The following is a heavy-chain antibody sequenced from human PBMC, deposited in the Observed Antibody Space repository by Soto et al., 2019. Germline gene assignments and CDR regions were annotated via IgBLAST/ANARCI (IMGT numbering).Heavy chain of an antibody. CDR3: ARDSARYDSSGYYGSAFDI. CDR1: GGSISSGGYY. Sequence: LSLTCTVSGGSISSGGYYWSWIRQHPGKGLEWIGYIYYSGSTYYNPSLKSRVTISVDTSKDQFSLKLSSVTAADTAVYYCARDSARYDSSGYYGSAFDIWGQGTMVTVSS. J-gene: IGHJ3*02. D-gene: IGHD3-22*01. CDR2: IYYSGST. V-gene: IGHV4-31*03.